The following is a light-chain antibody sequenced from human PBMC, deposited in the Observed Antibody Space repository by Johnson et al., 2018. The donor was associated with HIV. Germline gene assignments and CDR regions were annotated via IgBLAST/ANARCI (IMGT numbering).Light chain of an antibody. CDR1: SSNIGNNY. J-gene: IGLJ1*01. Sequence: QSILTQPPSVSAAPGQKVTISCSGSSSNIGNNYVSWYQQLPGTAPKLLIYDNNKRPSGIPDRFSGSKSCTSATLGITGLQTEDEADYFCGTWDNSLSAGVFGTGTKVTVL. CDR3: GTWDNSLSAGV. CDR2: DNN. V-gene: IGLV1-51*01.